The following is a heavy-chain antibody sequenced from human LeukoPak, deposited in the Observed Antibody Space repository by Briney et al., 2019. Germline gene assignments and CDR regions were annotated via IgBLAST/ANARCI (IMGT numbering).Heavy chain of an antibody. V-gene: IGHV3-7*01. CDR2: IKQDGSEK. CDR3: ARDLPSYYDILTGYYGGGFDY. CDR1: GFTFSSYW. D-gene: IGHD3-9*01. Sequence: GGSLRLSCAASGFTFSSYWMSWVRQAPGKGLEWVANIKQDGSEKYYVDSVKDRFTISRDNAKNSLYLQMNSLRAEDTAVYYCARDLPSYYDILTGYYGGGFDYWGQGTLVTVSS. J-gene: IGHJ4*02.